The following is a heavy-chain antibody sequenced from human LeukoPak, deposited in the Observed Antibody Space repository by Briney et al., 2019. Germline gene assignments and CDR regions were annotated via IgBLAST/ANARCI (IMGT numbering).Heavy chain of an antibody. CDR1: GGTFSSYA. V-gene: IGHV1-69*13. CDR2: IIPIFGTA. J-gene: IGHJ6*03. D-gene: IGHD2-2*01. CDR3: ARVQRGCSSTSCRRYYYYYMDV. Sequence: SVKVSCKASGGTFSSYAISWVRQAPGQGLEWMGGIIPIFGTANYAQEFQGRVTITADESTSTAYMELSSLRSEDTAVYYCARVQRGCSSTSCRRYYYYYMDVWGKGTTVTVSS.